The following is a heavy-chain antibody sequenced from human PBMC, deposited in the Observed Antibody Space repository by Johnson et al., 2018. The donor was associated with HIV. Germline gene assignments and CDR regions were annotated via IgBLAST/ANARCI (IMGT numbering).Heavy chain of an antibody. J-gene: IGHJ3*02. D-gene: IGHD6-6*01. CDR3: ARVGQLAHDAFDI. V-gene: IGHV3-20*04. CDR1: GFTFGDYV. CDR2: INWNGGTT. Sequence: MLLVESGGGVVRPGGSLRLSCAASGFTFGDYVMSWVRQAPGKGLEWVSGINWNGGTTGYADSVKGRLTISRDNAKSNLYLQMNSLRTEDTAVYYCARVGQLAHDAFDIWGQGTMVTVSS.